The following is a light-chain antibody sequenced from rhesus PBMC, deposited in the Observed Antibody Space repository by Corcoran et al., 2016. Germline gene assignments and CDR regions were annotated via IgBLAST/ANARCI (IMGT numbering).Light chain of an antibody. Sequence: DIQMTQSPSALSASVGDRVTISCRASQNIYRNLAWYQQKPGKAPKLLIYAASRLQTGIPSRFIGSGSGPDFTLTISSLQPEDSAAYYCQHYYDNPSYSFGQGTKGEIK. CDR1: QNIYRN. CDR3: QHYYDNPSYS. J-gene: IGKJ2*01. V-gene: IGKV1S12*01. CDR2: AAS.